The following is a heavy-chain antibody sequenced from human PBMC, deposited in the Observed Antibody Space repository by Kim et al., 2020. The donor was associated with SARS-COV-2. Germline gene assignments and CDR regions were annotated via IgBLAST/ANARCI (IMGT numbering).Heavy chain of an antibody. V-gene: IGHV3-13*01. CDR2: IGSAGDK. Sequence: GGSLRLSCAASGFTFSSYDMHWVRQATGKGLEWVSAIGSAGDKYYPASVQCRFTINRENDKNSLQLQINSLGAADTAVYYCARGASYSYYYYMDGCRKGPTATAS. CDR3: ARGASYSYYYYMDG. CDR1: GFTFSSYD. J-gene: IGHJ6*03.